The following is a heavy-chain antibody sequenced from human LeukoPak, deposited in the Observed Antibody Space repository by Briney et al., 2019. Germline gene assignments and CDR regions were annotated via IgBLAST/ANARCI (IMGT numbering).Heavy chain of an antibody. CDR1: GFTFRSYA. J-gene: IGHJ5*01. CDR2: ITGSGDYT. V-gene: IGHV3-23*01. CDR3: TRQASPADS. Sequence: GGSLRLSCAASGFTFRSYAMNWVRQAPGKGLEWVSAITGSGDYTYYADSVKGRFTMSRDNSRNTLYLQMNSLRAEDTAVYYCTRQASPADSWGQGTLVTVSS.